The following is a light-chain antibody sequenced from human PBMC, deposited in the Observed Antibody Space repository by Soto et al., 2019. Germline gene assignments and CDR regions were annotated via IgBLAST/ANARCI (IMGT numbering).Light chain of an antibody. Sequence: IVLTQSPGTLSLSPWERATLSCRASQSLSSRNLAWYQQKPGQAPRPLIYGVSSRATGIPDRFSGSGSGTDFTLTISRLEPEDFAVYYCQQYDSSPRTFGQGTKVDIK. J-gene: IGKJ1*01. CDR3: QQYDSSPRT. CDR1: QSLSSRN. V-gene: IGKV3-20*01. CDR2: GVS.